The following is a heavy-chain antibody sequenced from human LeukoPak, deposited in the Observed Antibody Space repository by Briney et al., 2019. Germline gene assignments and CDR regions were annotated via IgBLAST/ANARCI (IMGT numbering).Heavy chain of an antibody. D-gene: IGHD3-22*01. V-gene: IGHV1-46*01. J-gene: IGHJ4*02. Sequence: EASVKVSCKASGYTFTSYYVHWVRQAPGQGLEWMGIINPSGGSTSYAQKFQGRVTMTRDTSTSTVYMELSSLRSEDTAVYYCAVTYYYDSSGYYYPIDYWGQGTLVTVSS. CDR2: INPSGGST. CDR1: GYTFTSYY. CDR3: AVTYYYDSSGYYYPIDY.